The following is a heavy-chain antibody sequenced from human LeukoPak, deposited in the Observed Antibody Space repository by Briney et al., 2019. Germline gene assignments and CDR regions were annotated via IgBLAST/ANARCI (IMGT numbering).Heavy chain of an antibody. J-gene: IGHJ4*02. CDR3: ARAYYYDSSGSHSRSGWYFDY. CDR2: INHSGST. D-gene: IGHD3-22*01. CDR1: GGSISSSSYY. V-gene: IGHV4-39*07. Sequence: PSETLSLTCTVSGGSISSSSYYWGWIRQPPGKGLEWIGEINHSGSTNYNPSLKSRVTISVDTSKNQFSLKLSSVTAADTAVYYCARAYYYDSSGSHSRSGWYFDYWGQGTLVTVSS.